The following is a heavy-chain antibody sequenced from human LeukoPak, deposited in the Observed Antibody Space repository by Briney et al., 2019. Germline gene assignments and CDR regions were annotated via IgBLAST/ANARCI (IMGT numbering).Heavy chain of an antibody. CDR1: GFTFSSYE. CDR3: ARGPMLRGVIIRRSKSGYFDY. Sequence: GGSLRLSCAASGFTFSSYEMNWVRQAPGKGLEWVSYISSSGSTIYYADSVKGRFTISRDNAKNSLYLQMNSLRAEDTAVYYCARGPMLRGVIIRRSKSGYFDYWGQGTLVTVSS. V-gene: IGHV3-48*03. D-gene: IGHD3-10*01. CDR2: ISSSGSTI. J-gene: IGHJ4*02.